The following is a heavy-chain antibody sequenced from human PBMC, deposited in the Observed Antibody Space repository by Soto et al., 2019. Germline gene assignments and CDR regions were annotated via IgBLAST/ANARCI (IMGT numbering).Heavy chain of an antibody. V-gene: IGHV1-8*01. CDR1: GYTFTSYD. CDR2: MNHKNNNT. D-gene: IGHD1-1*01. Sequence: QVQLVQSGAEVKKPGASVKVSCKASGYTFTSYDINWVRQATGQGLEWMGWMNHKNNNTGYAQKFQGRVTMTRNTSISTAYMELSNLGCAGTAVYYCAKGPHGYVNDCWGQGTLVTVS. CDR3: AKGPHGYVNDC. J-gene: IGHJ4*02.